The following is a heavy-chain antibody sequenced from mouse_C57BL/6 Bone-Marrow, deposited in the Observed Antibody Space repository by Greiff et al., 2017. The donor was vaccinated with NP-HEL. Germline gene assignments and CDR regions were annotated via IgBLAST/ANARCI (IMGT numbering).Heavy chain of an antibody. CDR1: GFSLTSYA. Sequence: QVQLKESGPGLVAPSQSLSITCTVSGFSLTSYAISWVRQPPGKGLEWLGVIWPGGGTNYNSALKSRLSISKDNSKSQVFLKMNSLQTDDTARYYCARKGSYGSSYDYWGQGTTLTVSS. CDR3: ARKGSYGSSYDY. D-gene: IGHD1-1*01. CDR2: IWPGGGT. J-gene: IGHJ2*01. V-gene: IGHV2-9-1*01.